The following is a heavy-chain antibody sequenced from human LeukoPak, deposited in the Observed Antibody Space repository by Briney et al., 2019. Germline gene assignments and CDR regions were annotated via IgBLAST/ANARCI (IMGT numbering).Heavy chain of an antibody. V-gene: IGHV3-21*04. D-gene: IGHD3-16*01. J-gene: IGHJ5*02. CDR3: ARGGSLVITFGGGNKWFDP. Sequence: PGGSLRLSCAASGFTFSTHSMNWVRQAPGKGLEWVSSIGGSSSSIYYADSVRGRFTISRDNAKNSLYLQMSSLRAEDTAVYYCARGGSLVITFGGGNKWFDPWGQGTLVTVSS. CDR1: GFTFSTHS. CDR2: IGGSSSSI.